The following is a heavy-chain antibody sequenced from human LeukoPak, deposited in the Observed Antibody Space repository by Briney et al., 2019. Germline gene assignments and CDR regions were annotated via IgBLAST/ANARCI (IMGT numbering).Heavy chain of an antibody. V-gene: IGHV3-21*01. D-gene: IGHD5-24*01. J-gene: IGHJ4*02. Sequence: KTGGSLRLSCAASGFTFSSYSMNWVRQAPGKGLEWVSFISSSRSYIYYADSVKGRFTISRDNAKNSLYLQMNSLRAEDTAVYYCARAPVVEMATTISVGYYFDYWGQGTLVTVSS. CDR2: ISSSRSYI. CDR1: GFTFSSYS. CDR3: ARAPVVEMATTISVGYYFDY.